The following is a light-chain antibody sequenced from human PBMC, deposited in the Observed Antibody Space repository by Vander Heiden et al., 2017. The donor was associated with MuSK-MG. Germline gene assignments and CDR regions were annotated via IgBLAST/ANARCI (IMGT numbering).Light chain of an antibody. CDR1: QSLVHSDGNTY. V-gene: IGKV2-24*01. Sequence: IVMSQTPLSSRVTLGQPASISCRSSQSLVHSDGNTYLSWLQQRPDQPPRLLIYKISNQFSEVPKRLSGSGAGPHFTLKISRGEAEDVGVYYCMQATQFPHYTFGQGTKVEIK. J-gene: IGKJ2*01. CDR2: KIS. CDR3: MQATQFPHYT.